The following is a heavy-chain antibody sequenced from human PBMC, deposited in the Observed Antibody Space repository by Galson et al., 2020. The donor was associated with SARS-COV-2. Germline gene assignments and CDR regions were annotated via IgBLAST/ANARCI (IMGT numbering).Heavy chain of an antibody. CDR3: AKSINYYWEY. J-gene: IGHJ4*02. V-gene: IGHV3-23*01. Sequence: TISGSGDDTFYTDSVKGLFTISRDNSKNTLYLQLNSLRAEDTAVYYCAKSINYYWEYWGQGTLVTVSS. CDR2: ISGSGDDT. D-gene: IGHD1-1*01.